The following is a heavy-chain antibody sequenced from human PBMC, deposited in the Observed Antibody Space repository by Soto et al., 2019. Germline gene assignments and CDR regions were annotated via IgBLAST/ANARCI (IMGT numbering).Heavy chain of an antibody. V-gene: IGHV3-30-3*01. CDR1: GFTFSSYA. D-gene: IGHD3-10*01. CDR2: ISYDGSNK. Sequence: PGGSLRLSCAASGFTFSSYAMHWVRQAPGKGLEWVAVISYDGSNKYYADSVKGRFTISRDNSKNTLYLQMNSLRAEDTAVYYCAREDCEVRGVISRHYYYYGMDVWGQGTTVTVSS. J-gene: IGHJ6*02. CDR3: AREDCEVRGVISRHYYYYGMDV.